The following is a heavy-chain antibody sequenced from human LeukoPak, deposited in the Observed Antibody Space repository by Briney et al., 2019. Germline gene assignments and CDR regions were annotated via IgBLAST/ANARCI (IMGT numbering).Heavy chain of an antibody. D-gene: IGHD4-17*01. V-gene: IGHV1-69*04. CDR2: IIPILGIA. CDR1: GGTFSSYA. J-gene: IGHJ6*03. Sequence: ASVKVSCKASGGTFSSYAISWVRQAPGQGLEWMGRIIPILGIANYAQKFQGRVTITADKSTSTAYMELSSLRSEDTAVYYCARGGTTVNIGYYYYYMDVWGKGTTVTVSS. CDR3: ARGGTTVNIGYYYYYMDV.